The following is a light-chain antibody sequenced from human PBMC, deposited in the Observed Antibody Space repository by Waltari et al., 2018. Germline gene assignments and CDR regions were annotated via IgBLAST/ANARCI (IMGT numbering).Light chain of an antibody. CDR3: AAWDDSLNGVV. J-gene: IGLJ2*01. CDR2: SNN. CDR1: SSNIGSNT. V-gene: IGLV1-44*01. Sequence: QSVLTQPPSASATPGQRVTISCSGSSSNIGSNTVNWYPQLPGTAPKLLIYSNNQRPSGVPDRFSCSKSGTSASLAISGLQSEDEADYYCAAWDDSLNGVVFGGGTKLTVL.